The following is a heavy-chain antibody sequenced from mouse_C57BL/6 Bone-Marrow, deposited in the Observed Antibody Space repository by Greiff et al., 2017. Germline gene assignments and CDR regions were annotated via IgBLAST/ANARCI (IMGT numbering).Heavy chain of an antibody. CDR2: SRNKANDYTT. Sequence: EVKLVESGGGLVQSGRSLRLSCATSGFTFSDFYMEWVRQAPGKGLEWIAASRNKANDYTTESSASVKGRFIVSRDTSQSILYLQMNALRAEYTAIYFWVRDGGYYSPWYFDVWGTGTTLTVSS. D-gene: IGHD2-12*01. CDR1: GFTFSDFY. J-gene: IGHJ1*03. CDR3: VRDGGYYSPWYFDV. V-gene: IGHV7-1*01.